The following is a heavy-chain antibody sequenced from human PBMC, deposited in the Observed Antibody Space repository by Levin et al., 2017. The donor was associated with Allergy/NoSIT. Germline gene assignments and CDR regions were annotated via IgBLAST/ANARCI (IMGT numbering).Heavy chain of an antibody. CDR1: GFSLSTSGMR. CDR2: IDWENEK. J-gene: IGHJ4*02. D-gene: IGHD4-23*01. CDR3: ARTSRYGGNWYYFDY. V-gene: IGHV2-70*04. Sequence: VSGPTLVKPTQTLTLTCTFSGFSLSTSGMRVSWIRQPPGKALEWLAHIDWENEKFYSTSLKTRVTISKDTSKNQVVLTMTNMGPVDTATYYCARTSRYGGNWYYFDYWGQGTLVTVSS.